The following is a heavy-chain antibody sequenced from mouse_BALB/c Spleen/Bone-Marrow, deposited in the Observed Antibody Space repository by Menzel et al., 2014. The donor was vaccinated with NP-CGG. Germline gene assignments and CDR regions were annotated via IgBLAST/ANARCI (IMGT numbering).Heavy chain of an antibody. CDR3: ARRGYYGSSLDY. Sequence: EVKLVESGPGLVKPPQSLSLTCTVTGYSITSDYAWNWIRQFPGNKLEWMGYISYSGSTAYNPSLSSRISITRDTSKNQFFLQLNSVTTEDTATYYCARRGYYGSSLDYWRQGTTLTVSS. D-gene: IGHD1-1*01. V-gene: IGHV3-2*02. J-gene: IGHJ2*01. CDR1: GYSITSDYA. CDR2: ISYSGST.